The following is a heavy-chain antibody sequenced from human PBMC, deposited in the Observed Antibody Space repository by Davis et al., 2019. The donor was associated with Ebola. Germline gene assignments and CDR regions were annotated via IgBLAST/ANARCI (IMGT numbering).Heavy chain of an antibody. CDR3: TTPGGQDSGYDVFDI. Sequence: ASVKVSCKASGYTFTNYYMHWVRQAPGQGLEWRGMINPNDGRTIYAQKFQGRVTVTRDTSTTTVYMDLSRLRSEDTALYYCTTPGGQDSGYDVFDIWGQGTMVTVSS. J-gene: IGHJ3*02. CDR2: INPNDGRT. CDR1: GYTFTNYY. V-gene: IGHV1-46*03. D-gene: IGHD5-12*01.